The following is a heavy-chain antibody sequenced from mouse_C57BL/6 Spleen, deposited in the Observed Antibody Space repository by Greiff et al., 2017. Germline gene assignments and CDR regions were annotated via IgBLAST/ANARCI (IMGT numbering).Heavy chain of an antibody. V-gene: IGHV5-6*01. CDR3: ANGNYYFDY. CDR1: GFTFSSYG. CDR2: ISSGGSYT. D-gene: IGHD2-1*01. J-gene: IGHJ2*01. Sequence: VQGVESGGDLVKPGGSLKLSCAASGFTFSSYGMSWVRQTPDKRLEWVATISSGGSYTYYPDSVKGRFTISRDNAKNTLYLQMSSLKSEDTAMYYCANGNYYFDYWGQGTTLTVSS.